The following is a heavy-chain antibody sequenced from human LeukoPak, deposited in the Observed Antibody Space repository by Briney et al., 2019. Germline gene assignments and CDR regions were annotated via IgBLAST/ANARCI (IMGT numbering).Heavy chain of an antibody. D-gene: IGHD3-22*01. J-gene: IGHJ4*02. V-gene: IGHV3-21*01. Sequence: GGSLRLSCGASGFTFGSYIMYWVRQAAGPVLEFVSSFSSSSSYIYYADSVKGRFTISRDNAKNSLYLQMNSLRAEDTAVYYCARDQGDMIVVSEEFDYWGQGTLVTVSS. CDR3: ARDQGDMIVVSEEFDY. CDR1: GFTFGSYI. CDR2: FSSSSSYI.